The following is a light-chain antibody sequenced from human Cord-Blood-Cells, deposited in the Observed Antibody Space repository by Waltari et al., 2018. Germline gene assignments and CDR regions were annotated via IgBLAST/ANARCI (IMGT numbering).Light chain of an antibody. Sequence: QSALTQPASVSGSPGQSITISCTGTSSDVGSYNLVSWYQQHPGKAPKLMIYEGSKRPSWFSNRFSGSKSGNTASLTSSGLQAEDEADYYCCSYAGSSTLVFGGGTKLTVL. V-gene: IGLV2-23*01. J-gene: IGLJ3*02. CDR3: CSYAGSSTLV. CDR1: SSDVGSYNL. CDR2: EGS.